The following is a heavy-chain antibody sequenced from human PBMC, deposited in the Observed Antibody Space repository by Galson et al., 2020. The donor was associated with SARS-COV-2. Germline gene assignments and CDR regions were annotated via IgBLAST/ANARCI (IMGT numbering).Heavy chain of an antibody. CDR1: GFTLTXXA. V-gene: IGHV3-30*04. J-gene: IGHJ3*02. CDR2: ISHXGXIE. Sequence: QLGESLKISCAASGFTLTXXAIHWVRQAPGKGLEWVAVISHXGXIEVYADSVKGRFTISRDNSENMLFLQMDSLRADDTAVYYCARDVSGGASDIWGQGTMVTVSS. CDR3: ARDVSGGASDI. D-gene: IGHD1-26*01.